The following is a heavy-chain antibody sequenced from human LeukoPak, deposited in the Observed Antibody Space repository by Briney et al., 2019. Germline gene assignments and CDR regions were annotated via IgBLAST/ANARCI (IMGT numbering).Heavy chain of an antibody. CDR1: GGSISSSSYS. CDR2: LYYSGST. D-gene: IGHD2-21*01. CDR3: ARFSAMAASSYSAV. J-gene: IGHJ4*02. V-gene: IGHV4-39*01. Sequence: PSETLSLTCTVSGGSISSSSYSWGWIRQPPGKGLEWFGSLYYSGSTYYNPSLKSRVTISVATSKNQSPLKLRSVTAADTAVYYCARFSAMAASSYSAVWGQGTLVTVSS.